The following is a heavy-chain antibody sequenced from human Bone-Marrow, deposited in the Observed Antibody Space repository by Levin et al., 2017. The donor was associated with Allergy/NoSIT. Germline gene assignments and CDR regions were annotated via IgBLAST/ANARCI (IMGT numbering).Heavy chain of an antibody. CDR3: AKDRYYDCSGSSDS. V-gene: IGHV3-30*18. Sequence: GESLKISCAASGFTFSSYGMHWVRQAPGKGLEWMAAISYDASNKYYADSVKGRLTISRDNSDNTVFLQMNSLRAEDTAVYYCAKDRYYDCSGSSDSWGQGTLVTVSS. CDR1: GFTFSSYG. J-gene: IGHJ4*02. CDR2: ISYDASNK. D-gene: IGHD3-22*01.